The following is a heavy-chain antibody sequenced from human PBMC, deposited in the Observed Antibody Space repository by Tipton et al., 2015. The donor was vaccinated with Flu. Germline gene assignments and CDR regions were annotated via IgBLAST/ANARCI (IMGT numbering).Heavy chain of an antibody. D-gene: IGHD3-3*01. J-gene: IGHJ4*02. CDR2: IYYSEST. CDR3: ARALYDFWSLHYDQRYFDY. Sequence: TLSLTCTVSGGSISSSSYYWGWIRQPPGKGLEWIGSIYYSESTYYNPPLKSRATISLDTSNNQFSLKLSSVTAADTAVYYCARALYDFWSLHYDQRYFDYWGQGTLVTVSS. CDR1: GGSISSSSYY. V-gene: IGHV4-39*01.